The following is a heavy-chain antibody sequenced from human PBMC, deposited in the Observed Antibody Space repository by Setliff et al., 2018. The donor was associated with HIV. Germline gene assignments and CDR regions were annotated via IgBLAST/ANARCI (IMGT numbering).Heavy chain of an antibody. J-gene: IGHJ4*02. Sequence: PGGSLRLSCAVSGITFGNAWMSWVRQAPGKGLEWIGDIYHSGFTIYNPSLKSRVTLSLDTSKNQFSLKLSSVTAADTAVYFCVRRVSHGSQPSYFDYWGQGTLVTVSS. V-gene: IGHV4-4*01. D-gene: IGHD3-10*01. CDR3: VRRVSHGSQPSYFDY. CDR1: GITFGNAW. CDR2: IYHSGFT.